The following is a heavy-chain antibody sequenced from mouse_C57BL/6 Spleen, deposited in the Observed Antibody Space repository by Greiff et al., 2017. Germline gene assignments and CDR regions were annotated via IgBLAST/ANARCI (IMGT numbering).Heavy chain of an antibody. V-gene: IGHV5-4*01. CDR1: GFTFSSYA. Sequence: EVMLVESGGGLVKPGGSLKLSCAASGFTFSSYAMSWVRQTPEKRLEWVATISDGGSYTYYPDNVKGRFTISRDNAKNNLYLQMSHLKSEDTAMYYCARDHPLFYAMDYWGQGTSVTVSS. J-gene: IGHJ4*01. CDR2: ISDGGSYT. CDR3: ARDHPLFYAMDY.